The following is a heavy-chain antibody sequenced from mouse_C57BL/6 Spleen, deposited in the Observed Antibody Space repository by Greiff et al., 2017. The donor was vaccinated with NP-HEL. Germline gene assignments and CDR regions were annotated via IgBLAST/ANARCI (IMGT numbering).Heavy chain of an antibody. V-gene: IGHV1-54*01. CDR3: ARNSNYLAY. J-gene: IGHJ3*01. CDR2: INPGSGGT. Sequence: VKLQESGAELVRPGTSVKVSCKASGYAFTNYLIEWVKQRPGQGLEWIGVINPGSGGTNYNEKFKGKATLTADKSSSTAYMQLSSLTSEDSAVYFCARNSNYLAYWGQGTLVTVSA. D-gene: IGHD2-5*01. CDR1: GYAFTNYL.